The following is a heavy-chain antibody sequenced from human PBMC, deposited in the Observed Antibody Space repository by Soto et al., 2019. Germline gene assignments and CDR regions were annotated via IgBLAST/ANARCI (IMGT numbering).Heavy chain of an antibody. J-gene: IGHJ3*02. CDR3: AREGTTHDAFDI. CDR1: GFTFSSYS. Sequence: ESGGGLVKPGGSLRLSCAASGFTFSSYSMNWVRQAPGKGLEWVSSISSSSSYIYYADSVKGRFTISRDNAKNSLYLQMNSLRAEDTAVYYCAREGTTHDAFDIWGQGTMVTVSS. V-gene: IGHV3-21*01. D-gene: IGHD1-7*01. CDR2: ISSSSSYI.